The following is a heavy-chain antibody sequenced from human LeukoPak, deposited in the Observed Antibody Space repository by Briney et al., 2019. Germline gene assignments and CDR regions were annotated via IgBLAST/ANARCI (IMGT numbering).Heavy chain of an antibody. CDR3: AREGAAASLDY. J-gene: IGHJ4*02. CDR2: IDSGGNT. CDR1: GGSISTSGYY. Sequence: PSETLSLTCTVSGGSISTSGYYWGWIRQPPGKGLEYFASIDSGGNTYYNPSLQSRVTISADTSKNQFSLKLSSVTAADTAVYYCAREGAAASLDYWGQGTLVTVSS. D-gene: IGHD6-13*01. V-gene: IGHV4-39*07.